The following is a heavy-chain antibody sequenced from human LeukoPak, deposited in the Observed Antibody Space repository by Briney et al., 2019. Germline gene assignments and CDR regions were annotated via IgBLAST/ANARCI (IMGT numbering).Heavy chain of an antibody. V-gene: IGHV4-38-2*02. J-gene: IGHJ4*02. CDR2: IYHSGKT. CDR1: GYSISSGYY. Sequence: ASETLSLTCTVSGYSISSGYYWGWIRQPPGKGLEWIGSIYHSGKTYYNPSLKSRVTISVDTSKNQVSLKLSSVTAADTAVYYCARLQLAHYFFDYWDPGTLVTVSS. D-gene: IGHD6-13*01. CDR3: ARLQLAHYFFDY.